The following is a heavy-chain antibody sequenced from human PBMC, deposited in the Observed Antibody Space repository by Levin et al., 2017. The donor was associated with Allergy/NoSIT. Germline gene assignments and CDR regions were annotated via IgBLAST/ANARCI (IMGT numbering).Heavy chain of an antibody. CDR3: AKPITCSGGSCYDHDAFDI. CDR2: ISWNSGSI. D-gene: IGHD2-15*01. CDR1: GFTFDDYA. V-gene: IGHV3-9*01. J-gene: IGHJ3*02. Sequence: LSLTCAASGFTFDDYAMHWVRQAPGKGLEWVSGISWNSGSIGYADSVKGRFTISRDNAKNSLYLQMNSLRAEDTALYYCAKPITCSGGSCYDHDAFDIWGQGTMVTVSS.